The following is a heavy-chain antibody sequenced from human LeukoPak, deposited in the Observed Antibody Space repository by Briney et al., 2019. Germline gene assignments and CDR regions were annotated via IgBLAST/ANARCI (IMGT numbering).Heavy chain of an antibody. CDR3: ARDQEQWPYYFDY. CDR2: ISAYNGNT. J-gene: IGHJ4*02. CDR1: GYTFSIYG. V-gene: IGHV1-18*01. Sequence: GASVKVSCKASGYTFSIYGISWVRQAPGQGLEWMGWISAYNGNTTYAQKFQGRVTMMTDTSTSTAYMELRSLRSDDTAVYYCARDQEQWPYYFDYWGQGTLVTVSS. D-gene: IGHD6-19*01.